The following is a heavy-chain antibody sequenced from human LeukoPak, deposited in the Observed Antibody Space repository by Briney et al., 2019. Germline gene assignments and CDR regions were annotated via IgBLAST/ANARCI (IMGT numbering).Heavy chain of an antibody. D-gene: IGHD6-13*01. CDR2: IIPIFGTA. J-gene: IGHJ1*01. V-gene: IGHV1-69*05. Sequence: SVKVSCKASGGTFSSYAISWVRQAPGQGLEWMGGIIPIFGTANYAQKFQGRVTITTDESTSTAYMELSSLRSEDTAVYYCAKVRGIAAAGTSAEYFQHWGQGTLVTVSS. CDR3: AKVRGIAAAGTSAEYFQH. CDR1: GGTFSSYA.